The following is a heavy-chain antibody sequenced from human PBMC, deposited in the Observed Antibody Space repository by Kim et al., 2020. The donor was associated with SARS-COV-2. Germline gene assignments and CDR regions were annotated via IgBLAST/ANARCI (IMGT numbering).Heavy chain of an antibody. J-gene: IGHJ4*02. CDR2: IWYDGSNK. V-gene: IGHV3-33*01. D-gene: IGHD6-6*01. Sequence: GGSLRLSCAASGFTFSSYGMHWVRQAPGKGLEWVAVIWYDGSNKYYADSVKGRFTISRDNSKNTLYLQMNSLRAEDTAVYYCARTSIAARHRTIDYWGQGTLVTVSS. CDR3: ARTSIAARHRTIDY. CDR1: GFTFSSYG.